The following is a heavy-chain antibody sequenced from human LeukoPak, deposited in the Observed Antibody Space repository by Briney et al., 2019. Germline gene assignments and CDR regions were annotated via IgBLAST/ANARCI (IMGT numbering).Heavy chain of an antibody. V-gene: IGHV4-34*01. CDR1: GXSFSGYY. CDR3: ARGRGLVVVPAAIPPRMDV. J-gene: IGHJ6*02. D-gene: IGHD2-2*01. Sequence: PSETLSLTCAVYGXSFSGYYRSWIRQPPGKGLEWIGEINHSGSTNYNPSLKSRVTISVDTSKNQFSLKLSSVTAADTAVYYCARGRGLVVVPAAIPPRMDVWGQGTTVTVSS. CDR2: INHSGST.